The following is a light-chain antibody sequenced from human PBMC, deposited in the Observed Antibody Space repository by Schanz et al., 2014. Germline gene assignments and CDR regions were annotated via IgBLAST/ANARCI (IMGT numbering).Light chain of an antibody. CDR1: QNIRTY. CDR2: KAS. CDR3: LQDYNYPWT. J-gene: IGKJ1*01. Sequence: DIQMTQSPSTLSASVGDTVTITCRASQNIRTYLAWYQQKTGSAPKLLIYKASTLQPGVPSRFSGSGSGTEFTLTISSLQPEDFATYYCLQDYNYPWTFGQGTKVEI. V-gene: IGKV1-5*03.